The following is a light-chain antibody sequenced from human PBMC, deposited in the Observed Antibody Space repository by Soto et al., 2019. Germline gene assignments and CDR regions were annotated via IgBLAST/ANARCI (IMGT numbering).Light chain of an antibody. Sequence: QSALTQPASVSGSPGQSITFSCTGTSSDVGSYNLVSWYQQHPGKAPKLMIYEVSKRPSGVSNRFSGSKSGNTASLTISGLQAEDEVDYYCCSYAGSSTPLIFGTGTKVTVL. J-gene: IGLJ1*01. CDR1: SSDVGSYNL. CDR3: CSYAGSSTPLI. V-gene: IGLV2-23*02. CDR2: EVS.